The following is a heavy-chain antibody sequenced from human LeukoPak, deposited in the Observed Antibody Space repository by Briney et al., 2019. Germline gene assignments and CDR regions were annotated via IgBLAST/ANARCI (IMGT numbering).Heavy chain of an antibody. J-gene: IGHJ4*02. Sequence: PGGSLRLSCAASGFTFSSYGMHWVRQAPGEGLEWLALIRYDGSNKSYADSVKGRFTISRDNSKKTLYLQMNSLRAEDTAVYYCAKDRGDYGDYVGFDYWGQGTLVSVSS. CDR1: GFTFSSYG. CDR2: IRYDGSNK. CDR3: AKDRGDYGDYVGFDY. D-gene: IGHD4-17*01. V-gene: IGHV3-30*02.